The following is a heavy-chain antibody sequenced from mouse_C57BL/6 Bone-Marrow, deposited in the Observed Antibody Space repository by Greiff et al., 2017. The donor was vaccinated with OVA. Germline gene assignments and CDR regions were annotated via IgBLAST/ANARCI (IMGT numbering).Heavy chain of an antibody. D-gene: IGHD2-5*01. V-gene: IGHV1-15*01. J-gene: IGHJ4*01. CDR1: GYTFTDYE. CDR3: TRGYSNYYAMDD. CDR2: IDPETGGT. Sequence: QVQLQQSGAELVRPGASVTLSCKASGYTFTDYEMHWVKQTPVHGLEWIGAIDPETGGTASNQKFKGKAILTADTSSSPAYMELRSLTSEDSAVYYCTRGYSNYYAMDDWGQGTSVTVSS.